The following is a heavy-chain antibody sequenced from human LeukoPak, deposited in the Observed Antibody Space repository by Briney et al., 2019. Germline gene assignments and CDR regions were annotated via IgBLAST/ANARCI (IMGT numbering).Heavy chain of an antibody. CDR3: ARYYDFWSGYYFDY. Sequence: SQTLSLTCAVSGGSISSGGYSWSWIRQPPGQGLEWIGYIYHSGSTYYDPSLKSRVTISVDRSKNQFSLKLSSVNAADTAVYYCARYYDFWSGYYFDYWGQGTLVTVSS. CDR2: IYHSGST. D-gene: IGHD3-3*01. J-gene: IGHJ4*02. V-gene: IGHV4-30-2*01. CDR1: GGSISSGGYS.